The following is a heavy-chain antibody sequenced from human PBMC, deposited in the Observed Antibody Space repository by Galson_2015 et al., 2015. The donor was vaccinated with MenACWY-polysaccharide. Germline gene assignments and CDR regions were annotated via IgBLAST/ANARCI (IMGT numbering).Heavy chain of an antibody. D-gene: IGHD4-23*01. CDR2: IFPQSGGA. CDR1: GYTFTVSV. J-gene: IGHJ1*01. CDR3: AKEGGPGGRLQWH. V-gene: IGHV1-2*02. Sequence: SVKVSCKASGYTFTVSVIHWIRQAPGQAPEWVGCIFPQSGGANYAQKFEGKVTMTRDTSITTAYLEVLSLTSDDTAVYYCAKEGGPGGRLQWHWGQGTLVTFSS.